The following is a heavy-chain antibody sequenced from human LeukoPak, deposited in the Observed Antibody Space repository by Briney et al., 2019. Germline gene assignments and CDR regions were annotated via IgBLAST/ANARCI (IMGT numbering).Heavy chain of an antibody. CDR2: FDPEEAKT. V-gene: IGHV1-24*01. CDR1: GHRLSEVS. D-gene: IGHD3-3*01. Sequence: ASIKVSCKVSGHRLSEVSMQWVRQAPGKGLECLGGFDPEEAKTVYAQKFQGRVTMTEDSSTDTAYLELTSLRSGDTAVYYCATRSGDFWSGFVDWGQGTLVTVSS. CDR3: ATRSGDFWSGFVD. J-gene: IGHJ1*01.